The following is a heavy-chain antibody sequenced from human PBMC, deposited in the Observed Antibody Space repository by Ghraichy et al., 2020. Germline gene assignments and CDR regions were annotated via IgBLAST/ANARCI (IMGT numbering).Heavy chain of an antibody. Sequence: GEPLNISCKGSGYSFTSYWIAWVRQMPGKGLEWMGFIYPSDSETRYSPSFQGQVTISADKSITTAYLRWSSLKASDTAMYYCARLPRLTGSASVMEVWGQGTTVTVSS. CDR1: GYSFTSYW. V-gene: IGHV5-51*01. CDR2: IYPSDSET. D-gene: IGHD3-16*01. CDR3: ARLPRLTGSASVMEV. J-gene: IGHJ6*02.